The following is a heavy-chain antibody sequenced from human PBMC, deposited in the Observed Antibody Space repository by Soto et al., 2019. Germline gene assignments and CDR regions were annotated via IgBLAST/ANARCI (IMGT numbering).Heavy chain of an antibody. CDR2: INAGNGNT. CDR1: GYTFTSYA. V-gene: IGHV1-3*01. CDR3: ARRYYDFWSGLNDAFDI. D-gene: IGHD3-3*01. Sequence: ASVKVSCKASGYTFTSYAMHWVRQAPGQRLEWMGWINAGNGNTKYSQKFQGRVTITRDTSASTAYMELSSLRSEDTAVYYCARRYYDFWSGLNDAFDIWGQGTMVTVSS. J-gene: IGHJ3*02.